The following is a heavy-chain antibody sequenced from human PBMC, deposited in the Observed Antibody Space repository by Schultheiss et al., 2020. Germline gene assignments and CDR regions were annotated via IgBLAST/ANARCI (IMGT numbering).Heavy chain of an antibody. J-gene: IGHJ6*02. CDR3: ARADHYYYGMDV. CDR2: IYYSGST. V-gene: IGHV4-39*07. Sequence: SETLSLTCTVSGGSISSSSYYWGWIRQPPGKGLEWIGYIYYSGSTYYNPSLKRRVTISVDTSKNQFSLKLSSVTAADTAVYYCARADHYYYGMDVWGQGTTVTVSS. CDR1: GGSISSSSYY.